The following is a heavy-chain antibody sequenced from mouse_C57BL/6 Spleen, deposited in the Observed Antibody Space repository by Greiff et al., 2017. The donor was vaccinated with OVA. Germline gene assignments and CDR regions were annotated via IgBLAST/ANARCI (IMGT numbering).Heavy chain of an antibody. CDR3: ARNGNYGNYYAMDY. V-gene: IGHV1-69*01. Sequence: QVQLQQPGAELVMPGASVKLSCKASGYTFTSYWMHWVKQRPGQGLEWIGEIDPSDSYTNYNQKFQGKSTLTVDKSSSTAYMQLRSLTSEDSAVYYCARNGNYGNYYAMDYWGQGTSVTVSS. D-gene: IGHD2-1*01. CDR1: GYTFTSYW. J-gene: IGHJ4*01. CDR2: IDPSDSYT.